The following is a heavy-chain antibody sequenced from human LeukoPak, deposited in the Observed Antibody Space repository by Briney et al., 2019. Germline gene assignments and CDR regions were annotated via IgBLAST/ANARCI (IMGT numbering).Heavy chain of an antibody. CDR2: IIPIFGTA. Sequence: ASVKVSCKASGGTFSSYAISWVRQAPGQGLEWMGGIIPIFGTANYAQKFQGRVTITADKSTSTAYMELSSLRSEDTAVYYCARVLSYGSQRQYYFDYWGQGTLVTVSS. D-gene: IGHD5-18*01. J-gene: IGHJ4*02. CDR3: ARVLSYGSQRQYYFDY. CDR1: GGTFSSYA. V-gene: IGHV1-69*06.